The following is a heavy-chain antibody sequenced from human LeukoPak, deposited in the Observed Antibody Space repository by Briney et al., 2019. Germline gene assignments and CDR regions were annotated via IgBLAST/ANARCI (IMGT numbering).Heavy chain of an antibody. Sequence: PSETLSLTCIVSGDSISNTTYYWGWVRQPPGKGLEWIGSINYSGNTYYNVSLKSRVTISVDTSKSRLSLKMTSMTAADTALYYCAREGLGRPFDFWGQGTLVTVAS. CDR3: AREGLGRPFDF. V-gene: IGHV4-39*07. CDR2: INYSGNT. J-gene: IGHJ4*02. D-gene: IGHD6-19*01. CDR1: GDSISNTTYY.